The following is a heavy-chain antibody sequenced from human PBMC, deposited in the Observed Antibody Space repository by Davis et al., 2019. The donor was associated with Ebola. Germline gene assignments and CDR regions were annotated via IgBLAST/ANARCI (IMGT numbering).Heavy chain of an antibody. Sequence: GESPKTPCAASGFTFSDYYMSWIRQAPGKGLEWVSYISSSGSTIHYADPVKGRFTISRHNAKNSLYLQKNSLRAEDTAVYYCARGDTVTTSYFDYWGQGTLVTVSS. CDR1: GFTFSDYY. J-gene: IGHJ4*02. D-gene: IGHD4-17*01. V-gene: IGHV3-11*04. CDR3: ARGDTVTTSYFDY. CDR2: ISSSGSTI.